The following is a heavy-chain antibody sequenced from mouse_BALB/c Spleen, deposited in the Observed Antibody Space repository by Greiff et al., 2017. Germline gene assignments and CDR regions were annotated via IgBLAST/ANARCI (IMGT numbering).Heavy chain of an antibody. J-gene: IGHJ4*01. D-gene: IGHD2-4*01. V-gene: IGHV5-6*01. Sequence: EVQLVESGGDLVKPGGSLKLSCAASGFTFSSYGMSWVRQTPDKRLEWVATISSGGSYTYYPDSVKGRFTISRDNAKNTLYLQMSSLKSEDTAMYYCARHEEDYDYVRDYWGQGTSVTVSS. CDR1: GFTFSSYG. CDR2: ISSGGSYT. CDR3: ARHEEDYDYVRDY.